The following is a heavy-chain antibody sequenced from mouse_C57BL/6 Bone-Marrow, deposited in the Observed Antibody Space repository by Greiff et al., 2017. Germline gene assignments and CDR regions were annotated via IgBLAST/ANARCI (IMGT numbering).Heavy chain of an antibody. CDR2: IDPSDSYT. CDR1: GYTFTSYW. J-gene: IGHJ2*01. CDR3: ARGGPENYFDY. V-gene: IGHV1-59*01. Sequence: QVQLQQPGAELVRPGTSVKLSCKASGYTFTSYWMHWVKQRPGQGLEWIGVIDPSDSYTNYNQKFKGKATLTVDTSSSTAYMQLSSLTSEDSAVYYCARGGPENYFDYWGQGTTLTVSS. D-gene: IGHD3-3*01.